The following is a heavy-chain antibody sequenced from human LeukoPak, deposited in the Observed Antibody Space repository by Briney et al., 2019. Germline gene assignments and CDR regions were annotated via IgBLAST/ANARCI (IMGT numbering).Heavy chain of an antibody. Sequence: PSETLSLTCTVSGGSISSSRYYWGWIRPPPGKGLEWIGYISGSGSTNYNPSLKSRVTISVDTSKNQFSLKLRSVTAADTAVYYCARGPGGGTAANWGQGTMVTVSS. CDR3: ARGPGGGTAAN. D-gene: IGHD1-7*01. V-gene: IGHV4-61*05. J-gene: IGHJ3*01. CDR1: GGSISSSRYY. CDR2: ISGSGST.